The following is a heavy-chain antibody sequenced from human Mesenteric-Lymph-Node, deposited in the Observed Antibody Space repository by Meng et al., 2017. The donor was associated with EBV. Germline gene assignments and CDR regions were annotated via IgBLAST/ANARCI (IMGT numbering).Heavy chain of an antibody. V-gene: IGHV1-18*04. CDR2: ISAYNGNT. Sequence: HVHLVQSGGGVKKPGASVKVSCKASGYTFTGYGISWVRQAPGQGLEWMGWISAYNGNTKFAQKVQGRITMTTDTSTTTAYMELRSLRSDDTAVYYCARDGYSGYDRIDYWGQGTLVTASS. CDR1: GYTFTGYG. D-gene: IGHD5-12*01. CDR3: ARDGYSGYDRIDY. J-gene: IGHJ4*02.